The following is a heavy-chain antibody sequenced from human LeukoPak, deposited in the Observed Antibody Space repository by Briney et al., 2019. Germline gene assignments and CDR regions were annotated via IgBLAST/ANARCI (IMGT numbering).Heavy chain of an antibody. CDR3: ARDSGYSYGYLFDY. J-gene: IGHJ4*02. CDR1: GFTFSSYS. CDR2: ISSSSSYI. D-gene: IGHD5-18*01. Sequence: PGGSLRLSCAASGFTFSSYSMNWVRQAPGKGLEWVSSISSSSSYIYYADSVKGRFTISRDNAKNSLYLQMNSLRAEDTAVYYCARDSGYSYGYLFDYWGQGTLVTVSS. V-gene: IGHV3-21*01.